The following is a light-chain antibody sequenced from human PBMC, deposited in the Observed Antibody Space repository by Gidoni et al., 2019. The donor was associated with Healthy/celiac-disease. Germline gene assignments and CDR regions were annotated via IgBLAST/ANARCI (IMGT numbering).Light chain of an antibody. CDR2: KDS. CDR3: QSADSSGTLCV. CDR1: ALPKQY. Sequence: SYDLTKPPSVALSPGQTSRITCSRDALPKQYAYWYQQKPGQDPVLVIYKDSEKPSGIPERFSGSSSGTTVTLTISGVQEEDEADYYCQSADSSGTLCVFGGGTKLTVL. J-gene: IGLJ3*02. V-gene: IGLV3-25*03.